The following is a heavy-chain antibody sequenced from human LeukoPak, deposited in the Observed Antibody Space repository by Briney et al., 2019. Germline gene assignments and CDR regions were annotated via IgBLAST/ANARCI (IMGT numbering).Heavy chain of an antibody. D-gene: IGHD6-19*01. V-gene: IGHV6-1*01. Sequence: SQTLSLTCAIPGDSVSRDSIAWNWIRQSPSRGLEWLGRTYYKSAWYNDYAVSVKGRITINPDTSKNQFSLQLNSVTPEDTAVYYCARGTGWPQFDYWGQGTLVTVSS. CDR2: TYYKSAWYN. CDR3: ARGTGWPQFDY. J-gene: IGHJ4*02. CDR1: GDSVSRDSIA.